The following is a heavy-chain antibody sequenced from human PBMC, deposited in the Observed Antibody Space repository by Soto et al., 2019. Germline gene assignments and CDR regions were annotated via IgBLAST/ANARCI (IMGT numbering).Heavy chain of an antibody. Sequence: QVQLVQSGAEVKKPGASVKVSCKASGYTFTSYYMHWVRQAPGQGLEWMGLINPSGGSTNYAQKFQGRVTMTRDTSTSTVYMELSSLRSEDTAVYYCAREIRYSSGSGSYGMDVWGQGTTVTVSS. D-gene: IGHD6-19*01. CDR2: INPSGGST. V-gene: IGHV1-46*01. J-gene: IGHJ6*02. CDR1: GYTFTSYY. CDR3: AREIRYSSGSGSYGMDV.